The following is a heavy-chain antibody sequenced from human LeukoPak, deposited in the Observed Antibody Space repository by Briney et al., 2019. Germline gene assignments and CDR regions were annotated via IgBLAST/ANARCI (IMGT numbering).Heavy chain of an antibody. CDR1: GYTFTSYG. D-gene: IGHD5-24*01. CDR2: ISAYNGNT. J-gene: IGHJ4*02. V-gene: IGHV1-18*01. Sequence: ASVKVSCKASGYTFTSYGISWVRQAPGQGLEWMGRISAYNGNTKYAQKLQGRVTVTTETSTSTAYMELRSLRSDDTAMYYCARARRGVEMATIFDFWGQGTLVTVSS. CDR3: ARARRGVEMATIFDF.